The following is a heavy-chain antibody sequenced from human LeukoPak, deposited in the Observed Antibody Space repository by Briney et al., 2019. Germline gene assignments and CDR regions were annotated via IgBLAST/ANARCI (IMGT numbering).Heavy chain of an antibody. Sequence: SETLSLTCTVSGGSLSSYYWSWIRQPPGKGLEWIGYIYYSGSTRYNPSLKSRVSISVDTSKNQFSLKLSSVTAADTAVYYCARDYGDSDTRYYFDYWGQGTLVTVSS. CDR2: IYYSGST. CDR1: GGSLSSYY. V-gene: IGHV4-59*12. D-gene: IGHD4-17*01. J-gene: IGHJ4*02. CDR3: ARDYGDSDTRYYFDY.